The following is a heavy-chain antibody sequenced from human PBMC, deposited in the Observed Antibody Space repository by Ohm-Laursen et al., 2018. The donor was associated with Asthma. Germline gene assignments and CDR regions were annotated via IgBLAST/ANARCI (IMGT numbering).Heavy chain of an antibody. J-gene: IGHJ6*02. CDR1: GGSISSGGYY. V-gene: IGHV4-30-4*08. CDR2: IYYSGST. Sequence: SQTLSLTCTVSGGSISSGGYYWTWIRQHPGKGLEWIGYIYYSGSTYYNPSLKSRVTISVDTSKNQFSLKLSSVTAADTAVYYCARVLRISLSSGGMDVWGQGTTVTVSS. D-gene: IGHD3-3*02. CDR3: ARVLRISLSSGGMDV.